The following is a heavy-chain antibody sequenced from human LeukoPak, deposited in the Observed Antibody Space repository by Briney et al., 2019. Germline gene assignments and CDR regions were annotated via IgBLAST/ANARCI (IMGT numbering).Heavy chain of an antibody. V-gene: IGHV4-4*09. Sequence: SETLSLTCTVSGGSISSHYWSWIRQPPGKGLEWIGYIYTSGNTNYNPSLESRVTMSVDTSKNQFSLRLNSVTAADTAVYYCTRGFLQIDYWGQGTLVTVSS. CDR2: IYTSGNT. J-gene: IGHJ4*02. CDR1: GGSISSHY. CDR3: TRGFLQIDY.